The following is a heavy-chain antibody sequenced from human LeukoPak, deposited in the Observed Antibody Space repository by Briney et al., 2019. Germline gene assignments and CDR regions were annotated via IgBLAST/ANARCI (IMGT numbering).Heavy chain of an antibody. CDR1: GGSISSGSYY. CDR3: AREHYDILTGYPDYFDY. CDR2: MYTSGST. V-gene: IGHV4-61*02. D-gene: IGHD3-9*01. Sequence: SETLSLTCTVSGGSISSGSYYWSWIRQPAGKGLEWIGRMYTSGSTNYNPSLKSRVTISVDTSKNQFSLKLSSVTAADTAVYYCAREHYDILTGYPDYFDYWGQGTLVTVSS. J-gene: IGHJ4*02.